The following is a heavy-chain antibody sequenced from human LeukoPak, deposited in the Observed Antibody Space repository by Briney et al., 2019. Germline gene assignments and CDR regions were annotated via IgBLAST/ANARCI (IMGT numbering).Heavy chain of an antibody. D-gene: IGHD1-26*01. CDR3: TTEEYSGSYAYFDY. CDR1: GLTFSNAW. CDR2: IKSKTDGGTT. J-gene: IGHJ4*02. V-gene: IGHV3-15*01. Sequence: GGSLRLSCAASGLTFSNAWMSWVRQAPGKGLEWVGRIKSKTDGGTTDYAAPVKGRFTISRDDSKNTLYLQMNSLKTEDTAVYYCTTEEYSGSYAYFDYWGQGTLVTVSS.